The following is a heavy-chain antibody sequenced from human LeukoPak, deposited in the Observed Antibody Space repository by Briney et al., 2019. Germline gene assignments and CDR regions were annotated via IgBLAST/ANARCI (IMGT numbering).Heavy chain of an antibody. CDR2: ISSSSSYI. CDR1: GFTFSSYS. J-gene: IGHJ5*02. CDR3: AGRNEYYYDSSGYTLTNWFDP. Sequence: TGGSLRLSCAASGFTFSSYSMNRVRQAPGKGLEWVSSISSSSSYIYYADSVKGRFTISRDNAKNSLYLQMNSLRAEDTAVYYCAGRNEYYYDSSGYTLTNWFDPWGQGTLVTVSS. D-gene: IGHD3-22*01. V-gene: IGHV3-21*01.